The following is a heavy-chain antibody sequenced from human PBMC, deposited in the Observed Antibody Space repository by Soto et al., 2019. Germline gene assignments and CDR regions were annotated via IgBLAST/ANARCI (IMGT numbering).Heavy chain of an antibody. CDR2: ISSSSSTI. D-gene: IGHD6-13*01. V-gene: IGHV3-48*01. Sequence: GGSLRLSCAASGFTFSSYSMNWVRQAPGKGLEWVSYISSSSSTIYYADSVKGRFTISRDNAKNSLYLQMNSLRAEDTAVYYCARVRVGGSSWKTYYYYYMDVWGKGTTVTVSS. J-gene: IGHJ6*03. CDR1: GFTFSSYS. CDR3: ARVRVGGSSWKTYYYYYMDV.